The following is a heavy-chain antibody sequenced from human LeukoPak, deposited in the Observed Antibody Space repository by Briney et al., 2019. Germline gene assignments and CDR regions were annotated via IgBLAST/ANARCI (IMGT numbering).Heavy chain of an antibody. CDR2: IFNGGST. Sequence: SETLSLTCTVSGDSISSGSYYWGWIRQPRGRGLEWIGNIFNGGSTYYNPSLKSRVTISLDTSKNQFSLKLSSVTAADTAVYYCARLSSHGYCSSTSCYAVDYWGQGTLVTVSS. CDR1: GDSISSGSYY. J-gene: IGHJ4*02. CDR3: ARLSSHGYCSSTSCYAVDY. D-gene: IGHD2-2*01. V-gene: IGHV4-39*07.